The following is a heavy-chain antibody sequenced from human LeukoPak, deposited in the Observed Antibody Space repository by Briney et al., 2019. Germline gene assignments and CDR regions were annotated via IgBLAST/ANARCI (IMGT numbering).Heavy chain of an antibody. Sequence: ASVKVSCKASAYTFTGYYMHWVRQAPGQGLEWMGWIYPNSGGTNYAQKFQGRVTMTRDTSISTAYMELNRLTSDDTALYYCARVGYCSGDKCYLHFDYWGQGTLVTVSS. D-gene: IGHD2-15*01. J-gene: IGHJ4*02. CDR1: AYTFTGYY. CDR2: IYPNSGGT. V-gene: IGHV1-2*02. CDR3: ARVGYCSGDKCYLHFDY.